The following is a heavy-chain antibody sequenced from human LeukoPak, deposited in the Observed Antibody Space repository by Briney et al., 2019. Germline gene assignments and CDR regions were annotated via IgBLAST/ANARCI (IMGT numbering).Heavy chain of an antibody. CDR1: GFTVSSNY. V-gene: IGHV3-53*05. CDR2: IYSGGST. D-gene: IGHD6-13*01. Sequence: TGGSLRLSCAASGFTVSSNYMSWVRQAPGKGLEWVSVIYSGGSTYYADSVKGRFTISRDNSKNTLYLQMNSLRAEDTALYYCAKDIGQAAAGGYYFDYWGQGTLVTVSS. J-gene: IGHJ4*02. CDR3: AKDIGQAAAGGYYFDY.